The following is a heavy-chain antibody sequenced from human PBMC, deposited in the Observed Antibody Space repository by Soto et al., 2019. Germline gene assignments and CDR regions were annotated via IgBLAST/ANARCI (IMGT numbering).Heavy chain of an antibody. CDR1: GGSISSYY. Sequence: LSLTCTVSGGSISSYYWSWIRQPAGKGLEWIGRIYTSGSTNYNPSLKSRVTMSVDTSKNQFSLKLSSVTAADTAVYYCASGTAAGTTSYYGMDVWGQGTTVTVSS. CDR3: ASGTAAGTTSYYGMDV. V-gene: IGHV4-4*07. J-gene: IGHJ6*02. D-gene: IGHD6-13*01. CDR2: IYTSGST.